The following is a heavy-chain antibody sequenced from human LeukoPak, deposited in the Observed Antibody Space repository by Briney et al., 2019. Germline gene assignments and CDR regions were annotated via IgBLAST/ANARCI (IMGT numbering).Heavy chain of an antibody. D-gene: IGHD3-16*02. CDR2: INPSGGST. V-gene: IGHV1-46*01. J-gene: IGHJ4*02. CDR3: ARDRLMITFGGVIYRDGKDFDY. CDR1: GYTFTSYD. Sequence: ASVKVPCKASGYTFTSYDINWVRQAPGQGLEWMGIINPSGGSTSYAQKFQGRVTMTRDTSTSTVYMELSSLRSEDTAVYYCARDRLMITFGGVIYRDGKDFDYWGQGTLVTVSS.